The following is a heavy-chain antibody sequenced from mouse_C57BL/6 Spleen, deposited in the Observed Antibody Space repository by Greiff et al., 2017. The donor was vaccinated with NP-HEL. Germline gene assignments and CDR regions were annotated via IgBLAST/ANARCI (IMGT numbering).Heavy chain of an antibody. D-gene: IGHD1-1*01. J-gene: IGHJ1*03. V-gene: IGHV5-16*01. CDR3: SRDRQMYYCGSSPVWYFDV. CDR1: GFTFSDYY. Sequence: DVQLVESEGGLVQPGSSMKLSCTASGFTFSDYYMAWVRQVPEKGLEWVANINYDGSSTYYLDSLKSRFIMSRDNAKNILYLQMSSLKSEDTATYYCSRDRQMYYCGSSPVWYFDVWGTGTTVTVSS. CDR2: INYDGSST.